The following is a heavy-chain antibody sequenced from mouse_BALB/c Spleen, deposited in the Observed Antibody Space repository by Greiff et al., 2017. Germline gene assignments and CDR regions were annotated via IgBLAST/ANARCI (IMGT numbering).Heavy chain of an antibody. D-gene: IGHD1-1*02. Sequence: EVKLVESGAELVKPGASVKLSCTASGFNIKDTYMHWVKQRPEQGLEWIGRIDPANGNTKYDPKFQGKATITADTSSNTAYLQLSGLTSEDTAVYYCARGGGGDYWGQGTSVTVSS. CDR1: GFNIKDTY. J-gene: IGHJ4*01. V-gene: IGHV14-3*02. CDR2: IDPANGNT. CDR3: ARGGGGDY.